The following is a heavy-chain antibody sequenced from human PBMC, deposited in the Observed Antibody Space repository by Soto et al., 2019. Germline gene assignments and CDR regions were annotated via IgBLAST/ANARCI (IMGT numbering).Heavy chain of an antibody. J-gene: IGHJ5*02. CDR3: VKFSRHRYLA. CDR2: ISGSGGST. CDR1: GFTFSSYA. Sequence: PGGSLRLSCAASGFTFSSYAMSWVRQAPGKGLEWVSAISGSGGSTYYADSVKGRFTISRDNSKNTLYQQMNSLRAEDTAVYCVVKFSRHRYLAWGQGTLVTVSS. D-gene: IGHD1-1*01. V-gene: IGHV3-23*01.